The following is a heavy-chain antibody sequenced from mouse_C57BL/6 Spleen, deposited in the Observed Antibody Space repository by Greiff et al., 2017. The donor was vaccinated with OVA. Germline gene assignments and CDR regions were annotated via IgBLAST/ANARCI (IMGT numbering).Heavy chain of an antibody. D-gene: IGHD1-1*01. CDR1: GYTFTDYY. Sequence: VQLKESGPVLVKPGASVKMSCKASGYTFTDYYMNWVKQSHGKSLEWIGVINPYNGGTSYNPKFKGKATLTVDKSSSTAYMELNSLTSEDSAVYYCARGLVETVVAHWYFDVWGTGTTVTVSS. CDR3: ARGLVETVVAHWYFDV. J-gene: IGHJ1*03. CDR2: INPYNGGT. V-gene: IGHV1-19*01.